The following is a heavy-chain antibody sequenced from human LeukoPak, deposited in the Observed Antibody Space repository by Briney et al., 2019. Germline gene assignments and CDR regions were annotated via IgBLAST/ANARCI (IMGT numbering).Heavy chain of an antibody. V-gene: IGHV3-48*01. Sequence: GGSLRLSCVASGFTLSSHNINWVRQAPGKGLEWVSLISSSGSITYYGDSVKGRITISRDNAKNSVSLYMNSLRAEDSAVYYCARPGITAFDIWGQGTMVTVSS. D-gene: IGHD3-10*01. CDR3: ARPGITAFDI. CDR2: ISSSGSIT. CDR1: GFTLSSHN. J-gene: IGHJ3*02.